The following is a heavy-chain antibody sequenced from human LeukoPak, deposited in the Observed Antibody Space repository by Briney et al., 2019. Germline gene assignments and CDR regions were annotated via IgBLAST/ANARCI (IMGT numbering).Heavy chain of an antibody. D-gene: IGHD4-17*01. V-gene: IGHV3-23*01. CDR1: GFTFSKYA. CDR3: ARDPNGDYIGAFDF. J-gene: IGHJ3*01. CDR2: ITASGGT. Sequence: PGGSLRLSCTASGFTFSKYAMTWVRQAPRTGLEWVSSITASGGTRYADSVSGRFTVSRDNSKNTLYLQMNSLRADDTAVYFCARDPNGDYIGAFDFWGQGTMVTVSS.